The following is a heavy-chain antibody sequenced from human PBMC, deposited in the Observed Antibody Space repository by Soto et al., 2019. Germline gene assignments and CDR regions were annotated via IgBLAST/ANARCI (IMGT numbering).Heavy chain of an antibody. J-gene: IGHJ6*02. CDR1: GFTFSDYY. D-gene: IGHD6-6*01. V-gene: IGHV3-11*06. CDR3: ARVYTRGQLDGPYYYGMDV. CDR2: ISSSSSYT. Sequence: QVQLVESGGGLVKPGGSLRLSCAASGFTFSDYYMSWIRQAPGKGLEWVSYISSSSSYTNYADSVKGRFTISRDNAKNSLYLQMNSLRAEDTAVYYCARVYTRGQLDGPYYYGMDVWGQGTTVTVSS.